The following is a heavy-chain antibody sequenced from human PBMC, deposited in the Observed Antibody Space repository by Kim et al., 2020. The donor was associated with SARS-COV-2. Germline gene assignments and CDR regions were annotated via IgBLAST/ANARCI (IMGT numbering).Heavy chain of an antibody. V-gene: IGHV4-61*01. Sequence: SETLSLTCTVSGGSVSSGSYYWSWIRQPPGKGLEWIGYIYYSGSTNYNPSLKSRVTISVDTSKNQFSLKLSSVTAADTAVYYCARGYSSSWYRAFDIWGQGTMVTVSS. J-gene: IGHJ3*02. CDR2: IYYSGST. CDR1: GGSVSSGSYY. CDR3: ARGYSSSWYRAFDI. D-gene: IGHD6-13*01.